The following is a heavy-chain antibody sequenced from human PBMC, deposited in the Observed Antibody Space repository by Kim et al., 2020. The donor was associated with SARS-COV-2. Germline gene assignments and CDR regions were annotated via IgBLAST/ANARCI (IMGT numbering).Heavy chain of an antibody. Sequence: SETLSLTCTVSGGSISSYYWSWIRQPPGKGLEWIGYIYYSGSTNYNPSLKSRVTISVDTSKNQFSLKLSSVTAADTAVYYCARSNGAEGAIHEFDYWGQGTLVTVSS. CDR3: ARSNGAEGAIHEFDY. D-gene: IGHD2-8*01. V-gene: IGHV4-59*08. J-gene: IGHJ4*02. CDR1: GGSISSYY. CDR2: IYYSGST.